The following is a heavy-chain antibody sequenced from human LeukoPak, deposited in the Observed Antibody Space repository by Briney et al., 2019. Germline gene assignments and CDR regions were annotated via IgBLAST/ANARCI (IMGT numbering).Heavy chain of an antibody. CDR3: TTVGGIMVFPFDY. D-gene: IGHD2-8*01. CDR1: GLLFINAW. V-gene: IGHV3-15*01. CDR2: IKGKIDGGTT. J-gene: IGHJ4*02. Sequence: GGSLRLSCAASGLLFINAWMSWVRQAPGKGLEWVGRIKGKIDGGTTDHAAPVKGRFTISRDDSKNTLYLQMNSLKTEDTAVYYCTTVGGIMVFPFDYWGQGTPVTVSS.